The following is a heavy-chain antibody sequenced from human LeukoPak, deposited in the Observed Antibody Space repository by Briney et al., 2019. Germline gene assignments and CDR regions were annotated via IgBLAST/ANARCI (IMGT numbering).Heavy chain of an antibody. J-gene: IGHJ5*02. Sequence: SETLSLTCAVYGGSFSGYYWSWIRQPPGKGLEWIGEINHSGSTNYSPSLKSRVTISVDTSKNQFSLKLSSVTAADTAVYYCARHLRYRSSRWFDPWGQGTLVTVSS. CDR2: INHSGST. D-gene: IGHD3-16*02. V-gene: IGHV4-34*01. CDR1: GGSFSGYY. CDR3: ARHLRYRSSRWFDP.